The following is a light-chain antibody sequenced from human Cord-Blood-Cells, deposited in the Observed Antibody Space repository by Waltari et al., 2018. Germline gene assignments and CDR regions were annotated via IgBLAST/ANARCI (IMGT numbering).Light chain of an antibody. J-gene: IGKJ1*01. CDR2: TAS. Sequence: DIQMTQSPSSLSASVGDRVTITGRASQSISSYLNWYQQKPGKAPKLLIYTASSLQSGVPSRFSGRGSGTDVSLTISSLQPEDFATYYCQQSYSTPRTFGEGTKVEIK. CDR3: QQSYSTPRT. V-gene: IGKV1-39*01. CDR1: QSISSY.